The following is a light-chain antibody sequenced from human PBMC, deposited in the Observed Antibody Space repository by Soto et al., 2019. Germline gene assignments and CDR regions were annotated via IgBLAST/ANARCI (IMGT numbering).Light chain of an antibody. J-gene: IGKJ4*01. V-gene: IGKV1-9*01. Sequence: DIQLTQSPSFLSASVGDRVTITCRASQGLKSYFAWYQQKPGKAPKLLLYATSTLQSVFPSRFGGSGSGSEFTLTITSLQPDDSATYYCQQLNSYPVTFGGGTKVESK. CDR3: QQLNSYPVT. CDR1: QGLKSY. CDR2: ATS.